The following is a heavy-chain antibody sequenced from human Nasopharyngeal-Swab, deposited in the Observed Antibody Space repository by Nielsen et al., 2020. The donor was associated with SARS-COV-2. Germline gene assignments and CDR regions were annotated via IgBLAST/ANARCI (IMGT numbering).Heavy chain of an antibody. CDR2: ISSSSTYI. Sequence: GGSLRLSCAASGFTFSSHSMNWVRQAPGKGLEWVSSISSSSTYIYYADSVKGRFTISRDNAKNSLYLQMNSLRVEDTAVYYCARVLLRALGKFGEGYAFDTWGQGTMVTVSS. CDR3: ARVLLRALGKFGEGYAFDT. D-gene: IGHD3-10*01. V-gene: IGHV3-21*01. CDR1: GFTFSSHS. J-gene: IGHJ3*02.